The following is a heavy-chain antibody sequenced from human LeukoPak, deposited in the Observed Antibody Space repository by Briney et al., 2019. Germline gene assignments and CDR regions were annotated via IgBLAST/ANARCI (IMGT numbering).Heavy chain of an antibody. J-gene: IGHJ6*03. CDR3: ARVSGYSGYDSSYYYMDV. D-gene: IGHD5-12*01. V-gene: IGHV4-31*03. CDR2: IYYSGST. Sequence: SQTLSLTCTVSGGSISSGAYYWSWIRQHPGKGLEWIGYIYYSGSTYYNPSLKSRLTISVDTSKNQFSLKLSPATAADTAVYYCARVSGYSGYDSSYYYMDVWGKGTTVTVSS. CDR1: GGSISSGAYY.